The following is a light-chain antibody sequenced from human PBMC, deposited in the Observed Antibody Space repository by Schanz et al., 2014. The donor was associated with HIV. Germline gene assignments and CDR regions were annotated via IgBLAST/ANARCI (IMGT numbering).Light chain of an antibody. CDR3: LSYDNTLSGSRI. J-gene: IGLJ2*01. V-gene: IGLV1-40*01. CDR2: GNN. CDR1: SSNIGAGYD. Sequence: QSVLTQPPSVSGAPGQGITISCTGTSSNIGAGYDVHWYQHLPGRAPKLLIYGNNNRPSGVPDRFSGSKSGTSASLAITGRQAEDEADYYCLSYDNTLSGSRIFGGGTKLTVL.